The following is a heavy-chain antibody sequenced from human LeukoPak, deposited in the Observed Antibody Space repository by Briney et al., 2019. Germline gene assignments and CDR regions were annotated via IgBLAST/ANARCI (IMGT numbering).Heavy chain of an antibody. V-gene: IGHV3-23*01. D-gene: IGHD3-22*01. CDR1: GFIFSNYA. CDR3: AKPASGYSFGGFDS. Sequence: GGSLRLSCAASGFIFSNYAMTWVRQAPGRGLEWVSTISDSGGRTHYADSVKGRFTISRDNSKSTLYLQLNSLRADDTAVYYCAKPASGYSFGGFDSWGQGTLGTVSS. CDR2: ISDSGGRT. J-gene: IGHJ4*02.